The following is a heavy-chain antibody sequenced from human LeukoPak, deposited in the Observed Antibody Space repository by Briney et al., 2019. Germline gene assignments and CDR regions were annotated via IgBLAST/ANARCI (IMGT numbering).Heavy chain of an antibody. J-gene: IGHJ3*02. CDR1: GYTFTSYG. V-gene: IGHV1-18*01. Sequence: ASVKVSCNASGYTFTSYGISWVRQARGQGLEWMGWISAYNGNTNYAQKLQGRVTMTTDTSTSTAYMELRSLRSDDTAVYYCARDPPYSSSLHGAFDIWGQGTMVTVSS. CDR3: ARDPPYSSSLHGAFDI. D-gene: IGHD6-6*01. CDR2: ISAYNGNT.